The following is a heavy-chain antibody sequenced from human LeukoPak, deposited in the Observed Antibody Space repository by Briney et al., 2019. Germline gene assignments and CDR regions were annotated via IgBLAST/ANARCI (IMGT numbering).Heavy chain of an antibody. CDR1: GFTFSAYW. CDR2: IKQDGSEK. J-gene: IGHJ6*03. CDR3: AREDSSGWLYYYYYYMDV. Sequence: GGSLRLSCAASGFTFSAYWMSWVRQAPGKGLEWVANIKQDGSEKYYVDSVKGRFTISRDNAKNSLYLQMNSLRAEDTAVYYRAREDSSGWLYYYYYYMDVWGKGTTVTVSS. V-gene: IGHV3-7*01. D-gene: IGHD6-19*01.